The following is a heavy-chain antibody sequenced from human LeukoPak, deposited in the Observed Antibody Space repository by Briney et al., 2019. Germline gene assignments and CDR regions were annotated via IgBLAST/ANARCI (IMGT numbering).Heavy chain of an antibody. D-gene: IGHD4-17*01. Sequence: SETLSLTCTVSGGSISSYYWSWIRQPAGKGLEWIGRIYTSGSTNYNPSLKSRVTMSVDTSKNQFSLKLSSVTAADTAVYYCAGEFMTTVTTQTFDYWGQGTLVTVSS. CDR3: AGEFMTTVTTQTFDY. CDR1: GGSISSYY. CDR2: IYTSGST. V-gene: IGHV4-4*07. J-gene: IGHJ4*02.